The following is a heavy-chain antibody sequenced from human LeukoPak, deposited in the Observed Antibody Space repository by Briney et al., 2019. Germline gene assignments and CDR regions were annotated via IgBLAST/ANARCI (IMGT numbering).Heavy chain of an antibody. V-gene: IGHV3-48*02. CDR2: ISSSSSTI. CDR1: GFTFSSYS. Sequence: GGSLRLSCAASGFTFSSYSMNWVRQPPGKGLEWVSYISSSSSTIYYADSVKGRFTISRDNAKNSLYLQMNSLRDEDTAVYYCVRTYSSGWYHPDYWGQGTLVTVSS. CDR3: VRTYSSGWYHPDY. J-gene: IGHJ4*02. D-gene: IGHD6-19*01.